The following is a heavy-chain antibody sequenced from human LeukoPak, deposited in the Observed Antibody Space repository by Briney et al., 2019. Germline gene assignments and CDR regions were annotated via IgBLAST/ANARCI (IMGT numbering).Heavy chain of an antibody. D-gene: IGHD1-26*01. CDR3: ARGKSRGSHVDY. J-gene: IGHJ4*02. CDR2: IYHSGST. Sequence: SEALSLTCTVSGYSISSDYYWGWIRQPPGKGLEWIGSIYHSGSTYYKPSLKSRVTISVDTSKNQFSLRLRSVTAADTAVYYCARGKSRGSHVDYWGQGTLVTVSS. V-gene: IGHV4-38-2*02. CDR1: GYSISSDYY.